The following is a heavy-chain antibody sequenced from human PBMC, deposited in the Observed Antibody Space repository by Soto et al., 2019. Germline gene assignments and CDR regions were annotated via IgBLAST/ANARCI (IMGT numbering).Heavy chain of an antibody. Sequence: GGSLRLSCAASGFTFSSYAMTWVRQAPGKGLQWVSAITATGGGTDYADSVKGRFIISRDNSKNTLYLQMSSLKAEDTAVYYCAKGGVSRYAPRPGPWGQGTLVTVSS. V-gene: IGHV3-23*01. CDR1: GFTFSSYA. CDR2: ITATGGGT. D-gene: IGHD3-9*01. J-gene: IGHJ5*02. CDR3: AKGGVSRYAPRPGP.